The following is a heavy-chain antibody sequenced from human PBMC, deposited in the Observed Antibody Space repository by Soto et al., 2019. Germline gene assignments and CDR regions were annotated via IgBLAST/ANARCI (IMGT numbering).Heavy chain of an antibody. J-gene: IGHJ5*02. Sequence: QVRLQESGPGLVRPSQTLSLTCNVSGAPISSGGFYWSWIRQHPGKGPEWIGYIYNSGTTFYNPSLGSGVTMSLDAAKNHFSLELRSVTVADTAVYYCAREPISTPRGVTQVDPWGQGTQVTVSS. CDR3: AREPISTPRGVTQVDP. CDR2: IYNSGTT. V-gene: IGHV4-31*03. D-gene: IGHD3-10*01. CDR1: GAPISSGGFY.